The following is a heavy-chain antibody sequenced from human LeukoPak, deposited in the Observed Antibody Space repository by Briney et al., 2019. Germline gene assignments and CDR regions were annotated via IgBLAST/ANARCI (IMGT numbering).Heavy chain of an antibody. J-gene: IGHJ4*02. Sequence: PSETLSLTCTISGGSVSDYYWSWIRQSPGKGLEWIGYIYHTGSTSYSPSLKSRVTISVDTSKNQFSLKLSSVTAADTAVYYCARVVIGRYYYDSSGTNDYWGQGTLVTVSS. CDR3: ARVVIGRYYYDSSGTNDY. V-gene: IGHV4-59*02. CDR2: IYHTGST. CDR1: GGSVSDYY. D-gene: IGHD3-22*01.